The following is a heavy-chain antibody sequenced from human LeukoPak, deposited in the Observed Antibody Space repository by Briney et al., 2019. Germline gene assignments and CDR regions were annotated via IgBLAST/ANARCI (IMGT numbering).Heavy chain of an antibody. CDR3: ARGAGVGYYYYYYGMDV. V-gene: IGHV1-2*02. D-gene: IGHD5-18*01. CDR1: GYTFTGYY. CDR2: INPNSGGT. Sequence: ASVKVSCKASGYTFTGYYMHWVRQAPGQGLEWMGWINPNSGGTNYAQKFQGRVTMTRDTSISTAYMELSRLRSDDTAVYYCARGAGVGYYYYYYGMDVWGQGTTVTVSS. J-gene: IGHJ6*02.